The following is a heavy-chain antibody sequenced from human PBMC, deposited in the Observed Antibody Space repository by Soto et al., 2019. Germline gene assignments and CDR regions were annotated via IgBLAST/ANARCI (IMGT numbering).Heavy chain of an antibody. CDR3: ATPEGIAVAGLIYYYYGMDV. CDR1: GGSISSSNW. CDR2: IYHSGST. V-gene: IGHV4-4*02. Sequence: PSETLSFTCAVSGGSISSSNWWSWVRQPPGKGLEWIGEIYHSGSTNYNPSLKSRVTISVDKSKNQFSLKLSSVTAADTAVYYCATPEGIAVAGLIYYYYGMDVWGQGTTVTVSS. D-gene: IGHD6-19*01. J-gene: IGHJ6*02.